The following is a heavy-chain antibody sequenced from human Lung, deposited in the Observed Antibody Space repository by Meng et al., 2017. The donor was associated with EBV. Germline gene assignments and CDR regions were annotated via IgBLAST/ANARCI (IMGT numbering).Heavy chain of an antibody. V-gene: IGHV6-1*01. CDR1: GASVSNYSAA. CDR2: NYFPSPFSP. Sequence: QVHLQQSGPRLVKPSQTLSLTCAISGASVSNYSAAWNWIRQSPSRGLEWLGINYFPSPFSPSSSLSFPSPLPLPSSPSKNKFSLQLNSVTPSLPVLSSFFSPFPSSPSFFAYWVQGTLVTVYS. CDR3: FSPFPSSPSFFAY. D-gene: IGHD2/OR15-2a*01. J-gene: IGHJ1*01.